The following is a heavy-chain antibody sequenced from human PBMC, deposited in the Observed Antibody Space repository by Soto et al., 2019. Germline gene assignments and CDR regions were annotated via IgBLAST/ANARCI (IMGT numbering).Heavy chain of an antibody. Sequence: PGGSLRLSCVASEFTFSKYWMHWFRQAPGKGLVWVSRINMDGTKTAYADSVKGRFTVSRDNANNTLYLQMNSLGVEDTAVYYCARDYYYDSRSSSVNWFDPWGQGTLVTV. CDR3: ARDYYYDSRSSSVNWFDP. CDR1: EFTFSKYW. V-gene: IGHV3-74*01. J-gene: IGHJ5*02. D-gene: IGHD3-22*01. CDR2: INMDGTKT.